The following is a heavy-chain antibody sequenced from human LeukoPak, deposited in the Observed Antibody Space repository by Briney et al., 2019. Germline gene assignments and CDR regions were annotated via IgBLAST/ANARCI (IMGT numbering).Heavy chain of an antibody. CDR3: ARLYSSGWYLDY. CDR1: GFTFSSYG. Sequence: HPGRSLRLCCAATGFTFSSYGMHWVRQAPGKGLERVAVIWYDGSKKYYADSVKGRFTISRDNSKNTLYLQMNSLRAEDTAVYYCARLYSSGWYLDYWGQGTLVTVSS. J-gene: IGHJ4*02. CDR2: IWYDGSKK. D-gene: IGHD6-19*01. V-gene: IGHV3-33*01.